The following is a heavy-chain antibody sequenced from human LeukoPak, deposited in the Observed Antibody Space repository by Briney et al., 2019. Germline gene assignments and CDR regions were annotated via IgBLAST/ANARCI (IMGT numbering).Heavy chain of an antibody. Sequence: GASVKVSCKASGYSFTSYAMHWVRQAPGQRLEWMGRINTGNGNTEYSQKFQGRVSITRDTSTSTVYMELSSLRSEDTAVYYCARDGRYFDWIDAFDIWGQGTMVTVSS. J-gene: IGHJ3*02. CDR1: GYSFTSYA. CDR3: ARDGRYFDWIDAFDI. D-gene: IGHD3-9*01. CDR2: INTGNGNT. V-gene: IGHV1-3*04.